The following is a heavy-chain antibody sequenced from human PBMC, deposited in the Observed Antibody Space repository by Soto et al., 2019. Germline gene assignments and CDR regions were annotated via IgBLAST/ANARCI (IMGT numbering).Heavy chain of an antibody. D-gene: IGHD3-22*01. V-gene: IGHV4-34*01. Sequence: QVQLQQRGAGLLKPSETLSLTCAVYGGSFSGYYWSWIRQPPGKGLEWIGEINHSGSTNYNPSLKSRVTISVDTSKNHFSLKLKSLTVAETAVYSCARGGVGGYYDYWGQGTLVTVSS. CDR2: INHSGST. CDR1: GGSFSGYY. CDR3: ARGGVGGYYDY. J-gene: IGHJ4*02.